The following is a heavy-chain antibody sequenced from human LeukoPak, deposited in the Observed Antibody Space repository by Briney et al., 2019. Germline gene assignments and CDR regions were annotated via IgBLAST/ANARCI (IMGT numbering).Heavy chain of an antibody. Sequence: GGSLRLSCAASGFTFSNFGMHWFRQAPGKGLEWVAVIWSDGSNKYYADSVKGRFTISRDKSKNTLYLQMNSLRAEDTAVYYCARGYGAMPDYWGQGTLVSVSS. CDR1: GFTFSNFG. V-gene: IGHV3-33*01. D-gene: IGHD2-2*01. CDR2: IWSDGSNK. CDR3: ARGYGAMPDY. J-gene: IGHJ4*02.